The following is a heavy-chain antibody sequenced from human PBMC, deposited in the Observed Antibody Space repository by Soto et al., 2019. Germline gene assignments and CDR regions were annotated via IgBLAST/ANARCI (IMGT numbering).Heavy chain of an antibody. D-gene: IGHD1-1*01. J-gene: IGHJ4*02. Sequence: QITLKESGPTRVKPTQTLTLTCTFSGFSLSTSGVGVGWIRQHPGKALERVALIYWDDDKRYSPSLKSRLTNTKDTSKNQVVLTMTNIHPVDTATSSYAHRAGRQRNWNVGYFDFWGQGALVTVSS. CDR3: AHRAGRQRNWNVGYFDF. V-gene: IGHV2-5*02. CDR1: GFSLSTSGVG. CDR2: IYWDDDK.